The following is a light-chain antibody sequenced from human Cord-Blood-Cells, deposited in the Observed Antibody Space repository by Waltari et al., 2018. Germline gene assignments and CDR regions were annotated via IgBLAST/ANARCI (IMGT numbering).Light chain of an antibody. J-gene: IGLJ3*02. Sequence: QSVLTQPPSASGTPGQRVTISCSGSSYNIGSNTVNWYQQLPGTAPKLLIDSNNQRPSGVPDRFSGSKSGTSASLAISGLQSEDEADYYCAAWDDSLNGWVFGGGTKLTVL. CDR1: SYNIGSNT. CDR2: SNN. CDR3: AAWDDSLNGWV. V-gene: IGLV1-44*01.